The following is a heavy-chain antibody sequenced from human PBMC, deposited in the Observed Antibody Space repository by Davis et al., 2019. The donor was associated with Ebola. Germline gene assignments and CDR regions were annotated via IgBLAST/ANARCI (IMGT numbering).Heavy chain of an antibody. CDR1: GFTLSSHS. CDR3: TRGRYGSGAYSVAY. D-gene: IGHD3-10*01. CDR2: ISSSSSVI. Sequence: PGGPLRPSCAPPGFTLSSHSTNWFCQAPGKGLDWVSYISSSSSVISYADSVKGRFTISRDNAKNSLYLQMNSLRDEDTAVYYCTRGRYGSGAYSVAYWGQGTLVTVSS. V-gene: IGHV3-48*02. J-gene: IGHJ4*02.